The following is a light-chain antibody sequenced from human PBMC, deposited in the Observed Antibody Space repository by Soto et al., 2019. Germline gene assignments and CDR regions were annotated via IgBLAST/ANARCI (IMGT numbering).Light chain of an antibody. V-gene: IGKV3-15*01. CDR2: AAS. J-gene: IGKJ1*01. CDR1: QTVTSN. CDR3: QQYNNWPWT. Sequence: DIVFTQSPGTLSLSPGERATLSCRASQTVTSNYFAWYQQRPGQAPRLLINAASIRATDIPNRISGSGSGTEFTLTISSLQSEDFAVYYCQQYNNWPWTFGQGTKV.